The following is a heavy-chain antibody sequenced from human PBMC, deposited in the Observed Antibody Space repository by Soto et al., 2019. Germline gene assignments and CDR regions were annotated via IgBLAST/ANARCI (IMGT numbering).Heavy chain of an antibody. D-gene: IGHD6-13*01. CDR3: AKASAADTGQGSFDY. Sequence: GGSLRLSCAASGFTFSSYGMHWVRQAPGKGLEWVAVISYDGSNKYYADSVKGRFTISRDNSKNTLYLQMNSLRAEDTAVYYCAKASAADTGQGSFDYWGQGTLVTVPQ. CDR1: GFTFSSYG. V-gene: IGHV3-30*18. J-gene: IGHJ4*02. CDR2: ISYDGSNK.